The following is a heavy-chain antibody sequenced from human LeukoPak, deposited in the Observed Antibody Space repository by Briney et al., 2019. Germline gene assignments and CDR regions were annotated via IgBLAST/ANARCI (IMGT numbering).Heavy chain of an antibody. V-gene: IGHV4-59*01. CDR1: GGSISSYY. CDR3: AIAPLSSTFDY. Sequence: SETLSLTCTVSGGSISSYYWSWIRQPPGKGLEWIGYIYNSGSTNYNPSLKSRVTISVDTSKNQFSLKLSSVTAADTAVYYCAIAPLSSTFDYWGQGTLVTVSS. CDR2: IYNSGST. J-gene: IGHJ4*02. D-gene: IGHD2-2*01.